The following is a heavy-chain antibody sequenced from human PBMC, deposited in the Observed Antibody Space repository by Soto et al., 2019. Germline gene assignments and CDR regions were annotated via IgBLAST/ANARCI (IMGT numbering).Heavy chain of an antibody. Sequence: QVQLQESGPGLVKPSQTLSLTCTVSGGSISSGGYYWSWIRQHPGKGLEWIGYIYYSGSTYYTPSLQSRVTISVDTSKTQFSLKLSSVTAADTAVYYCARLPRPPRHGMDVWGQGTTVTVSS. V-gene: IGHV4-31*03. CDR3: ARLPRPPRHGMDV. CDR2: IYYSGST. CDR1: GGSISSGGYY. J-gene: IGHJ6*02.